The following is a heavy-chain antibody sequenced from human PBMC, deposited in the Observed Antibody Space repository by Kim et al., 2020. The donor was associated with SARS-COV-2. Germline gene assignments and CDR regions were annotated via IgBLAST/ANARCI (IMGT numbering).Heavy chain of an antibody. J-gene: IGHJ4*02. Sequence: TEYAATGKGRSTMSRDDSKNTLYLQMNSLKTEDTAVYYCTTLLRYFFYFDYWGQGTLVTVSS. CDR2: T. V-gene: IGHV3-15*01. D-gene: IGHD3-9*01. CDR3: TTLLRYFFYFDY.